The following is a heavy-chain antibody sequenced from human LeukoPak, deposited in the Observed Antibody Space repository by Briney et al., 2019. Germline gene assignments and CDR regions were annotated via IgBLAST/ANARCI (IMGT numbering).Heavy chain of an antibody. J-gene: IGHJ3*02. V-gene: IGHV1-8*01. Sequence: GASVKVSCKASGYTFTSYDINWVRQATGQGLEWMGWMNSNSGNTGYAQKFQGRVTMTRNTSISTAYIELSSLRSEDTAVYHCARGYSSSWLSAGREDAFDIWGQGTMVTVSS. CDR3: ARGYSSSWLSAGREDAFDI. CDR1: GYTFTSYD. CDR2: MNSNSGNT. D-gene: IGHD6-13*01.